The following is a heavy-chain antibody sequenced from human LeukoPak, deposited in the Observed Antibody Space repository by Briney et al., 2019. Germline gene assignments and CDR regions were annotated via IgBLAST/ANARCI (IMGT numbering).Heavy chain of an antibody. D-gene: IGHD6-19*01. Sequence: GGSLRLSCAASGFTFSSYDMGWVRQAPGKGLEWVSAISDSGTRTYYADSVKGRFTISRDNFKNTLYLQMNSLRAGDTAVYYCAKDSRRTSGWYYFDYWGQGTLVTVSS. CDR3: AKDSRRTSGWYYFDY. CDR2: ISDSGTRT. J-gene: IGHJ4*02. V-gene: IGHV3-23*01. CDR1: GFTFSSYD.